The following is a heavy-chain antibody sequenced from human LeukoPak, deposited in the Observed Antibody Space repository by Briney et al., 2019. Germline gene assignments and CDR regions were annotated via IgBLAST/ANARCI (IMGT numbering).Heavy chain of an antibody. Sequence: GGSLRLSCAASGFTFDDYGMSWVRQAPGKGLEWVSGINWNGGSTGYADSVKGRFTISRDNAKNFLYLQMNSLRAEDTALYYCARDLIVATTTGGAYYFDYWGQGTLVTVSS. V-gene: IGHV3-20*04. D-gene: IGHD5-12*01. J-gene: IGHJ4*02. CDR1: GFTFDDYG. CDR2: INWNGGST. CDR3: ARDLIVATTTGGAYYFDY.